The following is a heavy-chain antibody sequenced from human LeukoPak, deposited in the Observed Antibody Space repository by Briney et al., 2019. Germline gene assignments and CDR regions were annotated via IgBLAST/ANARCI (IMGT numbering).Heavy chain of an antibody. CDR1: GGSISSYY. Sequence: PSETLSLTCTVSGGSISSYYWSWIRQPPGKGLEWIGYIYYSGSTNYNPSLKSRVTISVDTSKNQFSLKLSSVTAADTAVYYCARGGNWNDGDYYYMDVWGKGTTVTVSS. CDR3: ARGGNWNDGDYYYMDV. V-gene: IGHV4-59*01. J-gene: IGHJ6*03. CDR2: IYYSGST. D-gene: IGHD1-1*01.